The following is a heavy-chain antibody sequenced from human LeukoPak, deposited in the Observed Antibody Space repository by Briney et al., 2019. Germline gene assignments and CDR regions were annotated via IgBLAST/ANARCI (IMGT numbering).Heavy chain of an antibody. CDR3: ARSNYYDSSSYWDY. Sequence: SETLSLTCTVSGASISSGSHFWSWIRQPAGKGLEWTGRIHSSGSTNYNPSLKSRVAISVDTAKNQFSLKLSSVTAADTAVYFCARSNYYDSSSYWDYWGQGPLVTVSS. D-gene: IGHD3-22*01. CDR1: GASISSGSHF. V-gene: IGHV4-61*02. CDR2: IHSSGST. J-gene: IGHJ4*02.